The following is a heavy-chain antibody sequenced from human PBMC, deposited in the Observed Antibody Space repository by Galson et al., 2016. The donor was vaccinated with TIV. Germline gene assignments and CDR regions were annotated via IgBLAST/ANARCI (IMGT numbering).Heavy chain of an antibody. CDR1: GYTLTIYA. Sequence: ASGYTLTIYAMHWVRQAPGQRLEWMGWINAGNGKTKYSQKFQGRLTITRDTSASTAYMELSSLRSDDAAVYYCARPPYCGGDCYKYDSWGQGTLVTVSS. V-gene: IGHV1-3*01. D-gene: IGHD2-21*01. J-gene: IGHJ4*02. CDR2: INAGNGKT. CDR3: ARPPYCGGDCYKYDS.